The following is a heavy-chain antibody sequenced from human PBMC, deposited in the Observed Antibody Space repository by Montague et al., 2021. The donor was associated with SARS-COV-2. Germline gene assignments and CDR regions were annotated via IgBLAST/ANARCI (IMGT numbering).Heavy chain of an antibody. CDR1: GFTFSSYA. CDR2: IGGSAEST. Sequence: SLRLSCAASGFTFSSYAMSWVRQAPGKGLDWVSGIGGSAESTYYGDSVKGRFTISRDNSKNTLYLQMNSLRAEDTAVYYCASSKDRRYTYTWQTRWYFDLWGRGTLVTVSS. CDR3: ASSKDRRYTYTWQTRWYFDL. J-gene: IGHJ2*01. V-gene: IGHV3-23*01. D-gene: IGHD2-2*02.